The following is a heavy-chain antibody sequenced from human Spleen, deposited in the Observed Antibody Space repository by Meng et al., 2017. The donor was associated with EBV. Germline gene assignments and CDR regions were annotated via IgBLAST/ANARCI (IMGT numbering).Heavy chain of an antibody. J-gene: IGHJ4*02. CDR2: INHSGKA. Sequence: VQVQQWGAGLLTPSGTLALPCAVHGASIGGDYWSWIRQPPGKGLEWLGEINHSGKANYNPSLKSRVTISVDTSNNQLSLKLSSLTAADTAVYYCVRGGYYSPCDYWGQGTLVTVSS. V-gene: IGHV4-34*01. CDR3: VRGGYYSPCDY. CDR1: GASIGGDY. D-gene: IGHD2/OR15-2a*01.